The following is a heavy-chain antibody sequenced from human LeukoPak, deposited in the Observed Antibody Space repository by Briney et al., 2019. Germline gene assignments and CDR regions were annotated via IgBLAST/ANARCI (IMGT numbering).Heavy chain of an antibody. CDR1: GFTFSSAP. CDR2: IGGSGGNT. D-gene: IGHD3-3*01. J-gene: IGHJ4*01. CDR3: ARSHTVDY. V-gene: IGHV3-23*01. Sequence: GGSLRLSCAASGFTFSSAPMSWVRQAPGKGLEWVSVIGGSGGNTNYADSVRGRFTISRDNSKNTLYLQMNSLRAEDTAVYYCARSHTVDYWGHVTLVNGYS.